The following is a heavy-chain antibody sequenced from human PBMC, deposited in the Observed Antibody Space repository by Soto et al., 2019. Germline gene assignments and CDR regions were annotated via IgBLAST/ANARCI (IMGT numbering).Heavy chain of an antibody. CDR3: ARGKSRNAYSYGQVPLDY. D-gene: IGHD5-18*01. J-gene: IGHJ4*02. Sequence: QVQLQQWGAGLLKPSETLSLTCAVYGGSFSGYYWCWIRQPPGKGLEWFVEINHSGNTNFNPSLKSRVTISVDTSKNQFSLKLSSVPAADTAVYYCARGKSRNAYSYGQVPLDYGGQGTLVTVSS. CDR1: GGSFSGYY. CDR2: INHSGNT. V-gene: IGHV4-34*01.